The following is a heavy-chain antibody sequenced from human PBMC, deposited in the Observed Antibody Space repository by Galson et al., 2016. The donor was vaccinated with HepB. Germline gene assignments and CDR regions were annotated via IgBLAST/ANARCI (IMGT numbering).Heavy chain of an antibody. CDR1: GSSLTTGRVG. D-gene: IGHD3-9*01. CDR2: FYRDDDR. CDR3: AYRGSAGYFSGFDP. Sequence: PALVKPTQTLTLTCTFSGSSLTTGRVGVGWIRQPPGKALGWLALFYRDDDRRYNPSLKSRLTITTDPSRDQVILTMTNMDPVDTATYYCAYRGSAGYFSGFDPWGQGTQVTVSS. V-gene: IGHV2-5*02. J-gene: IGHJ5*02.